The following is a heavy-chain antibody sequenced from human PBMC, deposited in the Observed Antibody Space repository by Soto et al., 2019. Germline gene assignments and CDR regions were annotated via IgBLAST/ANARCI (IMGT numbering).Heavy chain of an antibody. V-gene: IGHV4-39*01. CDR2: IYYSGST. Sequence: QLQLQESGPGLVKPSETLSLTCTVSGGSISSSSYYWGWIRQPPGEGLEWIGSIYYSGSTYYNPSLKSRVPISVDTSKNQFSLKLSSVTAADTAVYYCARLVDYDILTGYYTSGQHYFDYWGQGTLVTVSS. J-gene: IGHJ4*02. CDR1: GGSISSSSYY. D-gene: IGHD3-9*01. CDR3: ARLVDYDILTGYYTSGQHYFDY.